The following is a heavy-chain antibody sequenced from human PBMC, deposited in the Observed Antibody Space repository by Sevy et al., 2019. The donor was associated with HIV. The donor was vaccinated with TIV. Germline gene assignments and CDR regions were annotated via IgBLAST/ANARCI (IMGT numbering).Heavy chain of an antibody. Sequence: GGSLRLSCEASGFTFSSCAMSWVRQAPGKGLEWVSTICISDGSAHYAYYVDSLNGRFTFSRDNSKHTLYLQMNSLRAEATALYSGAKIWGWGGDGFDVWGQGTMVTVSS. D-gene: IGHD3-16*01. CDR1: GFTFSSCA. CDR2: ICISDGSA. J-gene: IGHJ3*01. V-gene: IGHV3-23*01. CDR3: AKIWGWGGDGFDV.